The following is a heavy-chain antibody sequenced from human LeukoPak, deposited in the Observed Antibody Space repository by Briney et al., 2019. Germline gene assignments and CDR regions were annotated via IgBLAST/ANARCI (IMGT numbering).Heavy chain of an antibody. V-gene: IGHV3-15*01. J-gene: IGHJ3*02. D-gene: IGHD4-17*01. CDR2: IKSKTDGGTQ. Sequence: GGSLRLSCAASGFTFSNAGMSWVRQAPGKGLEWVGRIKSKTDGGTQDYAAPVKGRFTISRDDSKTTLYLQMNSLKTEDTAVYYCTTGSTVFAFDIWGQGTMVTVSS. CDR1: GFTFSNAG. CDR3: TTGSTVFAFDI.